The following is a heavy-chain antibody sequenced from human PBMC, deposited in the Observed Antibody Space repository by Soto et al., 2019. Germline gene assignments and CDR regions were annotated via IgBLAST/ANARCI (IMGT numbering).Heavy chain of an antibody. D-gene: IGHD6-13*01. Sequence: SETLSLTCTVSGGFVSSYYWSWIRQSPWKGLEWIGYIYYSGSTKYKPSLKSRVTISVDTSKNQFSLKVSSATAADTAVYYCARAANAAGGLYCFDYWGQGTLVTVS. CDR1: GGFVSSYY. J-gene: IGHJ4*02. CDR3: ARAANAAGGLYCFDY. V-gene: IGHV4-59*08. CDR2: IYYSGST.